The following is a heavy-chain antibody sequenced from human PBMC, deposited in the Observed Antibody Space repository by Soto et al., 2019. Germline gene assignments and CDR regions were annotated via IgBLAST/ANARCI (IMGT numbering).Heavy chain of an antibody. V-gene: IGHV1-69*01. D-gene: IGHD2-8*02. CDR1: GGTFSSYV. CDR3: EKVHRSVALVGWFDP. Sequence: QVHLEQSGAEVQKPGSSVKVSCKFSGGTFSSYVIIWVRQSPGQGLEGSGGVIPVSGTANSAQKMHGRVKPSADPRTHTAYMGTSSVTFDDMAIYYCEKVHRSVALVGWFDPGGRGTLVTVPS. CDR2: VIPVSGTA. J-gene: IGHJ5*02.